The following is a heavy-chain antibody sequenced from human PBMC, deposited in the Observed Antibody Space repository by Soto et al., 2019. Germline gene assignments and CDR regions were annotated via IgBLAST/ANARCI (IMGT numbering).Heavy chain of an antibody. Sequence: QPGGSLRLSCAASGFTFSSYDMHWVRQATGKGLEWVSAIGTAGDTYYPGSVKGRFTISRENAKNSLYLQMNSLGAGDTAVYYCARGGAGYYGMDVWGQGTAVT. CDR3: ARGGAGYYGMDV. D-gene: IGHD3-10*01. CDR2: IGTAGDT. V-gene: IGHV3-13*01. J-gene: IGHJ6*02. CDR1: GFTFSSYD.